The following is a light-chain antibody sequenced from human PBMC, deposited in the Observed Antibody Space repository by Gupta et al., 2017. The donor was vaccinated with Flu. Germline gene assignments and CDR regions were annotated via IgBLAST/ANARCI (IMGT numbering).Light chain of an antibody. Sequence: PATLSVSPGERATLSCRASQSVSSNLAWYQQKPGQAPRLLIYGASTRATGIPARFSGSGSGTEFTLTISSLQSEDFAVYYCQQYNNWPFTFGPGTKVDIK. J-gene: IGKJ3*01. V-gene: IGKV3-15*01. CDR2: GAS. CDR1: QSVSSN. CDR3: QQYNNWPFT.